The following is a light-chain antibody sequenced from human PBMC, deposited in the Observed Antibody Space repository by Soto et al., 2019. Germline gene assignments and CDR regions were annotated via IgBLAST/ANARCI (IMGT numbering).Light chain of an antibody. Sequence: QSVLTQPASVSGSPGQSITISCTGTSSDVGGYNYVSWYQQHPGKAPKLIIYEVSNRPSGVSNRFSGSKSGNTASLTIPGXQAEDEADYYCSSYTSSSSYVFGTGTKVTVL. CDR2: EVS. V-gene: IGLV2-14*01. CDR1: SSDVGGYNY. J-gene: IGLJ1*01. CDR3: SSYTSSSSYV.